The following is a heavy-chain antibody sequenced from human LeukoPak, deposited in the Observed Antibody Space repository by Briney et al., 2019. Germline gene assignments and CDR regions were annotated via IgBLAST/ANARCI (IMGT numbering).Heavy chain of an antibody. J-gene: IGHJ4*02. Sequence: SETLSLTCTVSGGSISSYYWSWIRQPPGKGLEWIGNIFYSGSPNYNPSLKSRVTISFDTSKNQFSLKLSSVTAADTAVYYCARDRELERYDYWGQGTLVTVSS. CDR2: IFYSGSP. CDR3: ARDRELERYDY. V-gene: IGHV4-59*12. D-gene: IGHD1-1*01. CDR1: GGSISSYY.